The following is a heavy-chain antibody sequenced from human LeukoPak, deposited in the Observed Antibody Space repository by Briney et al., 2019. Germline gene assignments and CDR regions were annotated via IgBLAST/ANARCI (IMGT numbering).Heavy chain of an antibody. J-gene: IGHJ4*02. CDR2: IRYDERNK. CDR3: ARGLNDIVVVPAAPRYFDY. Sequence: GGSLRLSCEASGFTFSSYAMHWVRQAPGKGLEWVAFIRYDERNKYYSDSVKGRFTISRDNAKNSLYLQMNSLRAEDTAVYYCARGLNDIVVVPAAPRYFDYWGQGTLVTVSS. D-gene: IGHD2-2*01. CDR1: GFTFSSYA. V-gene: IGHV3-30*02.